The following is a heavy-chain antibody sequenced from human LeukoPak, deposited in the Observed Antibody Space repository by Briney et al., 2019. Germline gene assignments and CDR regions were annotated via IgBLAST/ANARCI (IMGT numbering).Heavy chain of an antibody. J-gene: IGHJ4*02. Sequence: ASVKVSCKASGGTFSSYAISWVRQAPGKGLEWMGGFDPEDGETIYAQKFQGRVTMTEDTSTDTAYMELSSLRSEDTAVYYCATVGGSRSGSYYDYWGQGTLVTVSS. CDR1: GGTFSSYA. CDR2: FDPEDGET. CDR3: ATVGGSRSGSYYDY. D-gene: IGHD1-26*01. V-gene: IGHV1-24*01.